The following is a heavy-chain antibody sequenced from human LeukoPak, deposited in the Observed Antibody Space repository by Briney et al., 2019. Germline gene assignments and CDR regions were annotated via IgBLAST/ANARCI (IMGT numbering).Heavy chain of an antibody. CDR1: GFTFSGSA. Sequence: GGSLRLSCAASGFTFSGSAMHWVRQASGKGLEWVGRIRSKANSYVTAYAASVKGRFTISRDDSKNTAYLQMNSLKTEDTAVYYCTRGYYYDSSGYPKDYWGQGTLVTVSS. D-gene: IGHD3-22*01. CDR2: IRSKANSYVT. V-gene: IGHV3-73*01. J-gene: IGHJ4*02. CDR3: TRGYYYDSSGYPKDY.